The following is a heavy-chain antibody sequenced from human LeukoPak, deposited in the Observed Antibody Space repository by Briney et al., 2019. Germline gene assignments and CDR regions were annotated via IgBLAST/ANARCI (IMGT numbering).Heavy chain of an antibody. CDR1: GGSISSYY. CDR2: IYYSGST. J-gene: IGHJ4*02. D-gene: IGHD3-10*01. V-gene: IGHV4-59*08. CDR3: ARRGYGSGSFNRYYFDY. Sequence: SETLSLTCTVSGGSISSYYWSWLRQPPGKGLEWIGYIYYSGSTNYNPSLKSRVTISVDTSKNQFSLKLSSVTAADTAVYYCARRGYGSGSFNRYYFDYWGQGTLVTVSS.